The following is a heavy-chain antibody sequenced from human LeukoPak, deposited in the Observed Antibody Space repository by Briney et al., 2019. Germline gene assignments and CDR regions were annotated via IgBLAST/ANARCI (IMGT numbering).Heavy chain of an antibody. CDR2: TYYRSKWYN. V-gene: IGHV6-1*01. D-gene: IGHD6-13*01. Sequence: SQTLSLTCAISGDSVSSNSAAWNWIRQSPSRGLEWLGRTYYRSKWYNDYAVSVKSRITINPDTSKNQFSLQLNSVTPEDTAVYYCARVRHVAAADTYYYYYGMDVWGQGTTVTVSS. J-gene: IGHJ6*02. CDR1: GDSVSSNSAA. CDR3: ARVRHVAAADTYYYYYGMDV.